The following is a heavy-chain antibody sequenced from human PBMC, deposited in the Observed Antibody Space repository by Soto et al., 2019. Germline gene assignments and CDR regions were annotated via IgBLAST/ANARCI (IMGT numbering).Heavy chain of an antibody. D-gene: IGHD3-16*01. CDR2: IIPFFARS. CDR1: GGLFNAHA. V-gene: IGHV1-69*06. J-gene: IGHJ4*02. CDR3: ARIVWRQDMNTEFHYLPD. Sequence: QVSLVQSGAETRKPGSSVNVSCKASGGLFNAHAFSWVRLTPGKGLEWFRRIIPFFARSNYARQFQHRVTITANKDITTVYTALTNLTSDDSALHFCARIVWRQDMNTEFHYLPDWGQGTLGTV.